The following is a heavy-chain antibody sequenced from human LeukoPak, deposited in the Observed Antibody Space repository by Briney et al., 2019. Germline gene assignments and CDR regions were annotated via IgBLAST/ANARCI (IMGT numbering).Heavy chain of an antibody. V-gene: IGHV3-30*02. CDR1: GFTFSSYG. CDR2: IRYDGSNK. Sequence: PGGSLRLSCAASGFTFSSYGMHWVRQAPGKGLEWVAFIRYDGSNKYYADSVKGRFTISRDNSKNTLYLQMNSLRAEDTAVFYCATSFLAVENIYFDYWGQGTLVTVSS. D-gene: IGHD6-19*01. CDR3: ATSFLAVENIYFDY. J-gene: IGHJ4*02.